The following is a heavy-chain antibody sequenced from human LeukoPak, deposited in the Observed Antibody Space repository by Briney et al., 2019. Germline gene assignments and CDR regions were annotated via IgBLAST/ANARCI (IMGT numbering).Heavy chain of an antibody. V-gene: IGHV4-59*01. D-gene: IGHD3-16*01. CDR1: GGSISSYY. CDR2: IYYSGST. J-gene: IGHJ4*02. CDR3: AREGGGGISGFDY. Sequence: SSETLSLTCTVSGGSISSYYWSWIRQPPGRGLEWIGYIYYSGSTNCNPSLKSRVTISVDTSKNQFSLKLSSVTAADTAVYYCAREGGGGISGFDYWGQGTLVTVSS.